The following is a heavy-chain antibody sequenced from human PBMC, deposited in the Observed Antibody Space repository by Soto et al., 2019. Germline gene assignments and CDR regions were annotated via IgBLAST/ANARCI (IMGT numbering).Heavy chain of an antibody. CDR1: GFTFSSYA. CDR3: AKDGPITIFVAGYFDY. Sequence: GGSLRLSCAASGFTFSSYAMSWVRQAPGKGLEWVSGISGSGGRTYYADSVKGRFTISRDNSKNTLYLQMNSLRAEDTAVYYCAKDGPITIFVAGYFDYWGQGTLVTVSS. V-gene: IGHV3-23*01. D-gene: IGHD3-3*01. CDR2: ISGSGGRT. J-gene: IGHJ4*02.